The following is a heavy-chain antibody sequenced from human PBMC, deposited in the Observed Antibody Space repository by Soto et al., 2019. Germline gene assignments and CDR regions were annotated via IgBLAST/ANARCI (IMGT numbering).Heavy chain of an antibody. Sequence: GGSLRLSCAASTFTLSSYVMNWVRQAPGKGLERVSGIGGSGTNTYYADSVKGRFTISRDNSKNTMFLQMNSLRAEDTAIYFCAKGWLDFWGQGT. CDR2: IGGSGTNT. CDR3: AKGWLDF. CDR1: TFTLSSYV. J-gene: IGHJ5*01. V-gene: IGHV3-23*01.